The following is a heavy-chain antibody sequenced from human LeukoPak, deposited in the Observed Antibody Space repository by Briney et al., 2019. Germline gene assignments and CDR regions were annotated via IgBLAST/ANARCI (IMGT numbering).Heavy chain of an antibody. J-gene: IGHJ4*02. CDR3: ATDTGHGYFES. CDR1: GFIFSNYW. D-gene: IGHD4-17*01. CDR2: IRQEGIKK. V-gene: IGHV3-7*01. Sequence: GGSLRLSCSASGFIFSNYWMSWLRQSPGKGLEWVANIRQEGIKKNYVDSVEGRFTISRDNAQNSVYLQMTSLRAEDTAVYYCATDTGHGYFESWGQGTLVTVSS.